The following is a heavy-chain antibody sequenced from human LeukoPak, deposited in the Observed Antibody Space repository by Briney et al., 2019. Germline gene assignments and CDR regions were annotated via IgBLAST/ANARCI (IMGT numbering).Heavy chain of an antibody. J-gene: IGHJ3*02. Sequence: GGSLRLSCAASEFTFSSYGMSWVRQAPGKGLEWVSSISGTGGSTQYADSVQGRFAISRDNSKNTLYLQMNSLRVEDTAVYFCARDPNGDYIGTFDMWGRGTMVSVSS. D-gene: IGHD4-17*01. CDR2: ISGTGGST. CDR3: ARDPNGDYIGTFDM. V-gene: IGHV3-23*01. CDR1: EFTFSSYG.